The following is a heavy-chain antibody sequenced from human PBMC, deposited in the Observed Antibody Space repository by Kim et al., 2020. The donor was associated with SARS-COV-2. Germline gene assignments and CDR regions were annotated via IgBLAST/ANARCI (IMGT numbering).Heavy chain of an antibody. CDR1: GFTFSSYA. CDR3: ARDWRSSGWWFYFDY. J-gene: IGHJ4*02. D-gene: IGHD6-19*01. Sequence: GGSLRLSCAASGFTFSSYAMHWVRQAPGKGLEWVAVISYDGSNEYYADSVKGRFTISRDNSKNTLYLQMNSLRAEDTAVYYCARDWRSSGWWFYFDYWGQGTLVTVSS. V-gene: IGHV3-30*04. CDR2: ISYDGSNE.